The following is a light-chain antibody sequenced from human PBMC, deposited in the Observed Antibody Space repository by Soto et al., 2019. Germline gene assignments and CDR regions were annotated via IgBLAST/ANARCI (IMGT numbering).Light chain of an antibody. V-gene: IGLV2-14*01. CDR1: SSDVGGYNY. J-gene: IGLJ2*01. CDR3: CSYTSSSTVV. Sequence: QSALTQPASVSGSPGQSITISCTGTSSDVGGYNYVSWYQQHPGKAPKLMIYEVSNRPSGVSNRFSGSKSGNTASLTISGLQVVDEADYHCCSYTSSSTVVFGGGTKLTVL. CDR2: EVS.